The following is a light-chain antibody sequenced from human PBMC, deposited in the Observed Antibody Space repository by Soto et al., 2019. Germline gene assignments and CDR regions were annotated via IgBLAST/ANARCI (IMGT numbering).Light chain of an antibody. V-gene: IGKV1-27*01. CDR1: QDISRS. CDR3: QKYDSAPLT. Sequence: DVHMTQSPSSLSASVGDRVTITCRASQDISRSLAWYQQKPGKAPKLLIYAASTLQSGVPSRFSGSGSGTDFTLTISSLKPEDVAIYYCQKYDSAPLTFGGGTKVEIK. CDR2: AAS. J-gene: IGKJ4*01.